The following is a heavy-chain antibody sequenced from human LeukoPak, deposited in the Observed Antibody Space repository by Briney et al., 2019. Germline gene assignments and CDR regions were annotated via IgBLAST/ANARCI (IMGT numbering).Heavy chain of an antibody. CDR1: GYTFTSYG. J-gene: IGHJ6*02. CDR3: ARDQDIVLMVYAPGGGYYGMDV. D-gene: IGHD2-8*01. Sequence: GASVKVSCKASGYTFTSYGISWVRQAPGQGLEWMGWISAYNGNTNYAQKLQGRVTMTTDTSTSTAYMELRSLRSDDTAVYYCARDQDIVLMVYAPGGGYYGMDVWGQGTTVTVSS. V-gene: IGHV1-18*01. CDR2: ISAYNGNT.